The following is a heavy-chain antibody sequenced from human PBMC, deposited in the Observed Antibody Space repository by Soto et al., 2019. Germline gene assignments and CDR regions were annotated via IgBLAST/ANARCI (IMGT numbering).Heavy chain of an antibody. Sequence: SETLSLTFTVSGGSISSYYWRWIRQPPWKGLEWIGHSYYSGSTNYNPSLKSRVTISVDTSKNQFSLKLSSVTAADTAVYYFAIDVGYQGSVPCFDYWCQGPLVNVCS. J-gene: IGHJ4*02. CDR1: GGSISSYY. CDR2: SYYSGST. CDR3: AIDVGYQGSVPCFDY. V-gene: IGHV4-59*01. D-gene: IGHD2-15*01.